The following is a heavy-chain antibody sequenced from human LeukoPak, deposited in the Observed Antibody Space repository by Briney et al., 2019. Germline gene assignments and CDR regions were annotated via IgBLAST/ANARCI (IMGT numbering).Heavy chain of an antibody. CDR3: ARNKRGDY. D-gene: IGHD1/OR15-1a*01. CDR2: IKQDGSEE. CDR1: GFTFSNYW. V-gene: IGHV3-7*01. Sequence: GGSLRLSCAASGFTFSNYWMSWVRQAPGKGLEWVANIKQDGSEENYVDSVKGRFTISRDNAKNSLYLQMNGLRSEDTAVYYCARNKRGDYWGQGTLVTVSS. J-gene: IGHJ4*02.